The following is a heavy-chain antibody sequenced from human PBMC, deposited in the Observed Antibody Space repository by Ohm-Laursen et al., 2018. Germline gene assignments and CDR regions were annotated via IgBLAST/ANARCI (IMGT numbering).Heavy chain of an antibody. CDR1: GYSFTSYW. Sequence: GESLRISCKGSGYSFTSYWIGWVRQMPGKGLEWMGIIYPGDSDTRYSPSFQGQVTISADKSISTAYLQWSSLKASDTAMYYCASLIGAGGWFQYDAFDIWGQGTMVTVSS. J-gene: IGHJ3*02. CDR3: ASLIGAGGWFQYDAFDI. CDR2: IYPGDSDT. D-gene: IGHD6-19*01. V-gene: IGHV5-51*01.